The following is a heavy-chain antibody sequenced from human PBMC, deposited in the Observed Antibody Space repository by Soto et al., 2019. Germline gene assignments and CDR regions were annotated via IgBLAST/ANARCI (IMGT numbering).Heavy chain of an antibody. CDR1: GFSLSTSGVG. CDR2: IYWNDDK. J-gene: IGHJ6*04. D-gene: IGHD6-6*01. CDR3: EHSRSSSRDRVYYYYYGMDV. Sequence: SDPTLVNPSHTLTLTCTFSGFSLSTSGVGVGWIRQPPGKALEWLALIYWNDDKRYSPSLKSRLTITKDTSKNQVVLTMTNMDPVDTATYYCEHSRSSSRDRVYYYYYGMDVWGKGTTVTASS. V-gene: IGHV2-5*01.